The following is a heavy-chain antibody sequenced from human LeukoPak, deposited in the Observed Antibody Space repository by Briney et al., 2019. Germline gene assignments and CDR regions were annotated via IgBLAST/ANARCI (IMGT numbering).Heavy chain of an antibody. J-gene: IGHJ3*02. CDR1: GFTFSDYY. D-gene: IGHD3-22*01. Sequence: GGSLRLSCAASGFTFSDYYMSWIRQAPGKGLEWVSYISSSGSTIYYADSVKGRFTISRDNAKKSLYLQMNSLRAEDTAVYYCARDLGGMIVVVYDAFDIWGQGTMVTVSS. V-gene: IGHV3-11*04. CDR3: ARDLGGMIVVVYDAFDI. CDR2: ISSSGSTI.